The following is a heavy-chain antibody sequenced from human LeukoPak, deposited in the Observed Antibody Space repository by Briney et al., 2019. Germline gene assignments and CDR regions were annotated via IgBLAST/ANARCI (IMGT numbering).Heavy chain of an antibody. Sequence: GGSLRLSCAASGFTFSSYWMSWVRQAPGKGLEWVANIKQGGSEEYYVDSVKGRFTISRDNAKNSLYLQMNSLRAEDTAMYYCARGVATSYWGQGSLVTVSS. J-gene: IGHJ4*02. CDR1: GFTFSSYW. CDR3: ARGVATSY. D-gene: IGHD5-12*01. V-gene: IGHV3-7*03. CDR2: IKQGGSEE.